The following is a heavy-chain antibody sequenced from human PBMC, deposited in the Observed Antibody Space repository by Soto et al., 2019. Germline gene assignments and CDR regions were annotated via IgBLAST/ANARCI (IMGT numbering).Heavy chain of an antibody. Sequence: ESLKISCKGSGYSFTSYWIGWIRQTPGRGLEWIGYVFHSGTTRYNPSLKSRVTMSLDTSKNQFSLELDSATAADTALYYCVRDRIVRVGIAAAAYGMDVWGQGTTVTVSS. CDR3: VRDRIVRVGIAAAAYGMDV. CDR1: GYSFTSYW. V-gene: IGHV4-59*01. J-gene: IGHJ6*02. D-gene: IGHD6-13*01. CDR2: VFHSGTT.